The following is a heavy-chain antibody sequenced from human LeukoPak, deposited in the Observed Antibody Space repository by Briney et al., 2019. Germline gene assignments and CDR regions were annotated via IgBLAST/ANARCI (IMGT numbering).Heavy chain of an antibody. CDR3: ARDRDYIFDY. V-gene: IGHV3-7*01. CDR2: IKEDGSEK. CDR1: GFMFSSYW. D-gene: IGHD4-11*01. Sequence: HPGGSLRLSCAASGFMFSSYWMSWVRQAPGKGLEWVANIKEDGSEKYYVDSLKGRFTISRDNAKNSLYLQMNSLRAEDTAVYYCARDRDYIFDYWGQGTLVTVSS. J-gene: IGHJ4*02.